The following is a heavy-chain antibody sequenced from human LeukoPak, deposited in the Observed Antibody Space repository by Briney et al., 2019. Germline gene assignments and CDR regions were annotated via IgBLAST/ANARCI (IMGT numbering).Heavy chain of an antibody. CDR2: INTNTGNP. D-gene: IGHD3-10*01. CDR3: ARGRYYYGSGSPRVSLDY. Sequence: ASVKVSCKASGYTFTSYAMNWVRQAPGQGLEWMGWINTNTGNPTYAQDFTGHFVFSLDTSVSTTYLQIDSLKADDTAMYYCARGRYYYGSGSPRVSLDYWGQGTLVTVSS. J-gene: IGHJ4*02. V-gene: IGHV7-4-1*01. CDR1: GYTFTSYA.